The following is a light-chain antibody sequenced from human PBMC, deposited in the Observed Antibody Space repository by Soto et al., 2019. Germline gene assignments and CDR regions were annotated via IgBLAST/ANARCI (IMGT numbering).Light chain of an antibody. CDR1: SSYIGAGHA. J-gene: IGLJ2*01. CDR3: CSYAGSHVV. V-gene: IGLV1-40*01. CDR2: GDT. Sequence: QSVLTQPPSVSGAPWQRVTISCTGTSSYIGAGHAVHWYRQFPGAAPKLLIYGDTHRPSGVPDRFSGSKSATSASLVITGLQAEDEADYYCCSYAGSHVVFGGGTKVTVL.